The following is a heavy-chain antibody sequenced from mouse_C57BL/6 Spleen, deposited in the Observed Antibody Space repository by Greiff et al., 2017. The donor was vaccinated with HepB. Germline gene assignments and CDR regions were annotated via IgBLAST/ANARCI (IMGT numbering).Heavy chain of an antibody. CDR2: INPNNGGT. CDR3: ARRGLRRWYFDV. CDR1: GYTFTDYY. J-gene: IGHJ1*03. D-gene: IGHD2-4*01. V-gene: IGHV1-26*01. Sequence: EVQGVESGPELVKPGASVKISCKASGYTFTDYYMNWVKQSHGKSLEWIGDINPNNGGTSYNQKFKGKATLTVDKSSSTAYMELRSLTSEDSAVYYCARRGLRRWYFDVWGTGTTVTVSS.